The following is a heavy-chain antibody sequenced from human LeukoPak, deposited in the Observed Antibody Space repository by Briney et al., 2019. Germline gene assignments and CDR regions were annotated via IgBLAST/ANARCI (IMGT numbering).Heavy chain of an antibody. D-gene: IGHD3-9*01. CDR3: ARALLRYFDFDY. CDR1: GYTFTSYA. V-gene: IGHV1-3*01. CDR2: INADNGNT. Sequence: ASVKVSCKAPGYTFTSYATHWVRQAPGQRLGWMGWINADNGNTKYSQKFQGRVTITRDTSASTTYMELSSLRSEDTAVYYCARALLRYFDFDYWGQGTLVTVSS. J-gene: IGHJ4*02.